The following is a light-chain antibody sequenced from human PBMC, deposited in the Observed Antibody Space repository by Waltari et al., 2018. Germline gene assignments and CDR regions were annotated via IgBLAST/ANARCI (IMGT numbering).Light chain of an antibody. CDR2: KDN. CDR3: QTADLGGDVV. V-gene: IGLV3-25*03. Sequence: SYEVTQPPSVSVSPGQTARITCSGDSFSKQFVYWYQQKSGQAPVLVIFKDNERASGIPERFSGSTSGTIVTLTINGVQAQDEADYYCQTADLGGDVVFGGGTKLTVL. J-gene: IGLJ2*01. CDR1: SFSKQF.